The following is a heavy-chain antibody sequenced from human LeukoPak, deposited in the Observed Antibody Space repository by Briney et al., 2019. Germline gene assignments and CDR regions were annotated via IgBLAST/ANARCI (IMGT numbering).Heavy chain of an antibody. CDR3: ARSEDYGDYGQRKAIDI. CDR1: GYIFIGYY. J-gene: IGHJ3*02. D-gene: IGHD4-17*01. CDR2: INPNSGVT. Sequence: ASVKVSCKASGYIFIGYYMHWVRQAPGQGLEWMGWINPNSGVTDYVQKFQGRVTMTRDTSISTAYMELSRLKSDDTAVYYCARSEDYGDYGQRKAIDIWGQGTMVTVSS. V-gene: IGHV1-2*02.